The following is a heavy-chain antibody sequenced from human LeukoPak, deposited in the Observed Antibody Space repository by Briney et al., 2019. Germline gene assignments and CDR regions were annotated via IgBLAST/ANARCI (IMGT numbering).Heavy chain of an antibody. CDR1: GYTFTSYY. CDR3: ARVGQVPAANLDY. J-gene: IGHJ4*02. Sequence: ASVKVSCKASGYTFTSYYMHWVRQAPGQGLEWMGLINPSGGSTSYAQKFQGRVTMTRDMSPSTVYMELSSLRTEDTAVYYCARVGQVPAANLDYWGQGTLVTVSS. CDR2: INPSGGST. V-gene: IGHV1-46*01. D-gene: IGHD2-2*01.